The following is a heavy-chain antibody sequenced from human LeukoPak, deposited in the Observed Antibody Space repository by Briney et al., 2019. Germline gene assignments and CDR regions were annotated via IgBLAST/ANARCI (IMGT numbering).Heavy chain of an antibody. CDR1: GYTFTSYD. Sequence: ASVKVSCKASGYTFTSYDINWVRQATGQGLEWMGWMNPNSGGTNYAQKFQGRVTMTRDTSISTAYMELSRLRSDDTAVYYCASGMIVGHDAFDIWGQGTMVTVSS. J-gene: IGHJ3*02. CDR2: MNPNSGGT. CDR3: ASGMIVGHDAFDI. D-gene: IGHD3-22*01. V-gene: IGHV1-2*02.